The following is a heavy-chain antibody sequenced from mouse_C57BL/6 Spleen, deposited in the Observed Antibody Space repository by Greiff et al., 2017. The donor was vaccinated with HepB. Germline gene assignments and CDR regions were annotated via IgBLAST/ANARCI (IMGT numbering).Heavy chain of an antibody. Sequence: VQLQESGAELVKPGASVKLSCKASGYTFTSYWMQWVKQRPGQGLEWIGEIDPSDSYTNYNQKFKGKATLTVDTSSSTAYMQLSSLTSEDSAVYYCARRRDDGYYDKAMDYWGQGTSVTVSS. CDR1: GYTFTSYW. CDR3: ARRRDDGYYDKAMDY. J-gene: IGHJ4*01. V-gene: IGHV1-50*01. D-gene: IGHD2-3*01. CDR2: IDPSDSYT.